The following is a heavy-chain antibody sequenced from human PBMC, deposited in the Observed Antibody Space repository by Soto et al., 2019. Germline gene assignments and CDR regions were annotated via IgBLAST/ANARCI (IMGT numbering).Heavy chain of an antibody. CDR3: ARDGPYYYASRMDV. V-gene: IGHV3-53*04. J-gene: IGHJ6*02. D-gene: IGHD3-10*01. CDR1: GITVSSNY. CDR2: LHSGGDT. Sequence: EVQLVESGGGLVQPGGSLRLSCVASGITVSSNYMTWVRQAPGKGLEWVSVLHSGGDTYYANSVKGRFTISRHDSTNTLFLQMNSLTAEDTAVYYCARDGPYYYASRMDVWGQGTTVTVSS.